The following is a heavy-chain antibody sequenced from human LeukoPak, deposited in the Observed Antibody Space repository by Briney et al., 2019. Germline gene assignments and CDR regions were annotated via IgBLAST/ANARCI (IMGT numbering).Heavy chain of an antibody. CDR2: IYYSGST. CDR3: ARLISSGWSSYYYYYGMDV. Sequence: PSETLSLTCTVPGGSISSYYWSWIRQPPGKGLEWIGYIYYSGSTNYNPPLKSRVTISVDTSKNQFSLKLSSVTAADTAVYYCARLISSGWSSYYYYYGMDVWGQGTTVTVSS. J-gene: IGHJ6*02. D-gene: IGHD6-19*01. CDR1: GGSISSYY. V-gene: IGHV4-59*01.